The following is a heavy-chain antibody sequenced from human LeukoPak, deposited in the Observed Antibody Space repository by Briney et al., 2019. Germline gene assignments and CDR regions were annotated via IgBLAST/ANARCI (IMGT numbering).Heavy chain of an antibody. CDR3: ARNPRLPDYYDSSGYYRDAFDI. J-gene: IGHJ3*02. D-gene: IGHD3-22*01. CDR2: INPSGGST. V-gene: IGHV1-46*01. CDR1: GYTFTSYY. Sequence: ASVKVSCKASGYTFTSYYMHWVRQAPGQGLEWMGIINPSGGSTSYAQKFQGRVTMTRDMSTSTVYMELSSLRSEDTAVYYCARNPRLPDYYDSSGYYRDAFDIWGQGTMVTVSS.